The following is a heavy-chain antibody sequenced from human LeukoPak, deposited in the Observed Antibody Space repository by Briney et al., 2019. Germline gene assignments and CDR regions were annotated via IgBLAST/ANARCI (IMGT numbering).Heavy chain of an antibody. CDR1: GGSISSYY. V-gene: IGHV4-59*08. J-gene: IGHJ4*02. Sequence: EPSETLSLTCTVSGGSISSYYWSWIRQPPGKGLEWIGYIYYSGSTNYNPSLKSRVTISVDTSKNQFSLKLCSVTAADTAVYYCARHYGQWLVQNWGQGTLVTVSS. D-gene: IGHD6-19*01. CDR3: ARHYGQWLVQN. CDR2: IYYSGST.